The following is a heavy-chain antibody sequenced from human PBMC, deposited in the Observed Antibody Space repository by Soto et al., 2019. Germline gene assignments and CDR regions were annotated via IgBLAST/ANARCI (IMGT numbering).Heavy chain of an antibody. D-gene: IGHD7-27*01. CDR3: ARGQTGDTVTDAFDI. J-gene: IGHJ3*02. V-gene: IGHV1-2*04. CDR2: INPNSGGT. Sequence: QVQLVQSGAEVKKPGASVKVSCKASGYTFTGYYMHWVRQAPGQGLEWMGWINPNSGGTNYAQKFQGWVPMTRDTSISTAYMELSRLRSDDTAVYYCARGQTGDTVTDAFDIWGQGTMVTVSS. CDR1: GYTFTGYY.